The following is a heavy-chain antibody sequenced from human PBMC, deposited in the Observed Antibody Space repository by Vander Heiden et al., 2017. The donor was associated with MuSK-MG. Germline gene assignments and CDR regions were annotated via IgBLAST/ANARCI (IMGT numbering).Heavy chain of an antibody. CDR3: AKDFGSGSYYGY. D-gene: IGHD1-26*01. CDR1: GSPFSSEA. CDR2: IRDSGGST. J-gene: IGHJ4*02. Sequence: EVQLLESGVGLVQPGGSMRLSCAASGSPFSSEAMSCVRQAPGKGLGWVAAIRDSGGSTYYADSVKGRFTIARDNSKNTLYLQMNSLRAEDTAVYYCAKDFGSGSYYGYWGQGTLVTVSS. V-gene: IGHV3-23*01.